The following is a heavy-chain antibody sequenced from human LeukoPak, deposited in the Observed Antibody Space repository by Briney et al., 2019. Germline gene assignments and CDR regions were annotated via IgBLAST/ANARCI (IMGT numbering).Heavy chain of an antibody. CDR2: ISWDGGST. Sequence: GGSLRLSCAASGFTFDDYTVHWVRQAPGKGLEWVSLISWDGGSTYYADSVKGRFTISRDNSKNSLYLQMNSLRTEDTALYYCAKGGLLEWSFNWFDPWGQGTLVTVSS. V-gene: IGHV3-43*01. CDR1: GFTFDDYT. J-gene: IGHJ5*02. D-gene: IGHD3-3*01. CDR3: AKGGLLEWSFNWFDP.